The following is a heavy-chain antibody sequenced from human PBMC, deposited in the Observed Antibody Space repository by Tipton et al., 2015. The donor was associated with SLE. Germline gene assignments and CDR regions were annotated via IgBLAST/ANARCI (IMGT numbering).Heavy chain of an antibody. CDR2: IKEDGSEK. Sequence: SLRLSCAASGFTFSNYSMNWVRQAPGKGLEWVANIKEDGSEKYYVDSVKGRFTTSRDSAKNSLFLQMNSLRAEDTAVYYCAREGFLEWLSDYWGQGTLVTVSS. D-gene: IGHD3-3*01. V-gene: IGHV3-7*01. CDR3: AREGFLEWLSDY. CDR1: GFTFSNYS. J-gene: IGHJ4*02.